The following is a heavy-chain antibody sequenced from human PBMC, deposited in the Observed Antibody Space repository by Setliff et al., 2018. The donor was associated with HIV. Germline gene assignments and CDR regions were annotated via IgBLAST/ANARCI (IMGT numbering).Heavy chain of an antibody. CDR3: ARHSGLGGYYSPFDY. D-gene: IGHD3-22*01. Sequence: LSLTCTVSGGSIKSSSDYWGWIRQPPGKGLEWIGTIYYSGSTYYNPSLRSRVTISVDTSKNQFSLKLSSVTAADTTVYYCARHSGLGGYYSPFDYWGPGTLVTVSS. V-gene: IGHV4-39*01. CDR2: IYYSGST. CDR1: GGSIKSSSDY. J-gene: IGHJ4*02.